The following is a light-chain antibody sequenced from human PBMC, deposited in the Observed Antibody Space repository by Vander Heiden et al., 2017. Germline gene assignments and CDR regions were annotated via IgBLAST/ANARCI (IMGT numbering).Light chain of an antibody. V-gene: IGLV3-21*02. CDR2: DDS. CDR3: QVWDSSSDHPDVV. J-gene: IGLJ2*01. Sequence: SYLLTQPPPDPVAQRQAARIACEGNNIGSKRGHWYQQKPGQAPVLVVYDDSDRPSGIPERFSGSNSGNTATLTISRVEAGDEADYYCQVWDSSSDHPDVVFGGGTKLTVL. CDR1: NIGSKR.